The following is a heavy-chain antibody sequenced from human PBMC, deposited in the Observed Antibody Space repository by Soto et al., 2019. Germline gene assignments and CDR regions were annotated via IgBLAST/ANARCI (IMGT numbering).Heavy chain of an antibody. CDR2: IKQDGSEK. CDR1: GFTFSSYW. J-gene: IGHJ3*02. CDR3: ASEHRGRRFLEWLLSPDAFDI. Sequence: EVQLVESGGGLVQPGGSLRLSCAASGFTFSSYWMSWVRQAPGKGLEWVANIKQDGSEKYYVDSVKGRFTISRDNAKNSLYLQMNSLRAEDTAVYYCASEHRGRRFLEWLLSPDAFDIWGQGTMVTVSS. V-gene: IGHV3-7*05. D-gene: IGHD3-3*01.